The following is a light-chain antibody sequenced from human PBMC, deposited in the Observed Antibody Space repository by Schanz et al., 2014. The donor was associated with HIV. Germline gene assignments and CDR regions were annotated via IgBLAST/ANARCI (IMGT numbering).Light chain of an antibody. J-gene: IGLJ2*01. CDR1: SSNIGSNT. Sequence: QSVLTQPPSASGTPGQRVTISCSGSSSNIGSNTVNWYQQLPGTAPKVLIYNNNQRPSGVPVRFSGSKSGTSASLAISGLQSEDEATYYCAAWDDSLNGVVFGGGTKLTVL. CDR3: AAWDDSLNGVV. CDR2: NNN. V-gene: IGLV1-44*01.